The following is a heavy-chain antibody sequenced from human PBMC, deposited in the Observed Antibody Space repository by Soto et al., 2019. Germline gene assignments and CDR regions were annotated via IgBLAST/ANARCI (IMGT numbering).Heavy chain of an antibody. CDR2: ISLYNGNT. V-gene: IGHV1-18*04. CDR1: DFSFTSHG. D-gene: IGHD2-2*01. CDR3: AIYHLELFRFDY. J-gene: IGHJ4*02. Sequence: ASVKVSCKAYDFSFTSHGISWVRQAPGRGLEWMGWISLYNGNTNYAQQFQGRVTMTTDTSRSTAYMELRSLRSDDTAMYFCAIYHLELFRFDYWGQGTLVTVSS.